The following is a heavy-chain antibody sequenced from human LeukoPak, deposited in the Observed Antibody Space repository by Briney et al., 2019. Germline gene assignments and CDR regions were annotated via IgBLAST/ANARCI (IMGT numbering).Heavy chain of an antibody. CDR2: IWYDGSNK. V-gene: IGHV3-33*01. J-gene: IGHJ4*02. CDR1: GFTFSSYG. D-gene: IGHD3-10*01. Sequence: PGRSLRLSCAASGFTFSSYGMHWVRQAPGEGLEWVAVIWYDGSNKYYADSVKGRFTISRDNSKNTLYLQMNSLRAEDTAVYYCARNYGSGSYYPDYWGQGILVTVSS. CDR3: ARNYGSGSYYPDY.